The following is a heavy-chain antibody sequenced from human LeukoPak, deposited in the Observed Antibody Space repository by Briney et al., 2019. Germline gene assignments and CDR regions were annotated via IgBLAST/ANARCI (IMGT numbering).Heavy chain of an antibody. CDR3: ARDGDCSGGSCFSGFDY. Sequence: SETLSLTCAVYGGSFSGYYWSWIRQHPGKGLEWIGYIYYSGSTYYNPSLKSRVTISVDTSKNQFSLKLSSVTAADTAVYYCARDGDCSGGSCFSGFDYWGQGTLVTVSS. J-gene: IGHJ4*02. D-gene: IGHD2-15*01. CDR1: GGSFSGYY. CDR2: IYYSGST. V-gene: IGHV4-31*11.